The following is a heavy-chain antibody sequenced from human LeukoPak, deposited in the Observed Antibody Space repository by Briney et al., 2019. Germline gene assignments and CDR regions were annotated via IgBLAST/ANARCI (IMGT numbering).Heavy chain of an antibody. CDR2: IYSSGST. D-gene: IGHD3/OR15-3a*01. Sequence: SETLALTCAVSGASISGSGYYWGWIRQPPGKGLEWIGNIYSSGSTYYNASLQSRVTISIDTSKNQFSLQLNSVTPEDTAVYYCARGGLISLANTPLGAFDIWGQGTMVSVSS. CDR3: ARGGLISLANTPLGAFDI. V-gene: IGHV4-39*07. CDR1: GASISGSGYY. J-gene: IGHJ3*02.